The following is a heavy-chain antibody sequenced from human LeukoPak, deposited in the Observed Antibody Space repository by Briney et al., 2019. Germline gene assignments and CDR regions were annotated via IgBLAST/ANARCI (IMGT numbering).Heavy chain of an antibody. D-gene: IGHD2-2*02. J-gene: IGHJ4*02. Sequence: SETLCLTCTVSGGSMSSYYWSWIRQPPGKGLEWIGYIYTSGSTNYNPSLKSRVTISVDTSKNQFSLKLSSVTAADAAVYYCASGPGYCSSTSCYTEGFFDYWGQGTLVTVSS. V-gene: IGHV4-4*09. CDR3: ASGPGYCSSTSCYTEGFFDY. CDR2: IYTSGST. CDR1: GGSMSSYY.